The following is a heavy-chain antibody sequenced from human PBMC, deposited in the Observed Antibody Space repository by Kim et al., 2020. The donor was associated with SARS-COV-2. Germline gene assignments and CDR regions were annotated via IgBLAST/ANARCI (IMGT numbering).Heavy chain of an antibody. CDR3: ARDGSSYYDSSGYYSPTDY. D-gene: IGHD3-22*01. CDR2: IIPIFGTA. V-gene: IGHV1-69*13. Sequence: SVKVSCKASGGTFSSYAISWVRQAPGQGLEWMGGIIPIFGTANYAQKFQGRVTITADESTSTAYMELSSLRSEDTAVYYCARDGSSYYDSSGYYSPTDYWGQGTLVTVSS. J-gene: IGHJ4*02. CDR1: GGTFSSYA.